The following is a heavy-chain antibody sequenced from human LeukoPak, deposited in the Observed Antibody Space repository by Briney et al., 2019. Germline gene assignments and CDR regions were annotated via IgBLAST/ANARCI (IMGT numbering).Heavy chain of an antibody. CDR1: GFAFSSYA. J-gene: IGHJ4*02. V-gene: IGHV3-23*01. CDR3: AKVTIFGVVIWTFDY. CDR2: IDGGGGRT. D-gene: IGHD3-3*01. Sequence: GGSLRLSCTASGFAFSSYAMSWVRQAPGVGLEWVSAIDGGGGRTWHADSVRGRFTISRDNSKNTLFMQMNSLRAEDTAVYYCAKVTIFGVVIWTFDYWGQGTLVTVSS.